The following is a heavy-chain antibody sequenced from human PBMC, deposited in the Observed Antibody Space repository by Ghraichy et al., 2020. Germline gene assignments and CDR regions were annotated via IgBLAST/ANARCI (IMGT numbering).Heavy chain of an antibody. CDR2: IYHSGST. D-gene: IGHD2-15*01. J-gene: IGHJ3*02. V-gene: IGHV4-38-2*01. CDR3: ARGMVADANDAFDI. CDR1: GYSISSGYY. Sequence: SETLSLTCAVSGYSISSGYYWGWIRQPPGKGLEWIGSIYHSGSTYYNPSLKSRVTISVDTSKNQFSLKLSSVTAADTAVYYCARGMVADANDAFDIWGQGTMVTVSS.